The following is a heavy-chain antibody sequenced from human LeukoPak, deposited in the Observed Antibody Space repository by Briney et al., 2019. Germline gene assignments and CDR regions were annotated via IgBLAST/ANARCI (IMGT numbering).Heavy chain of an antibody. CDR2: INHSGST. CDR3: ARGAQYCSSTTCLYYYYYMDV. CDR1: GFTFSSYG. V-gene: IGHV4-34*01. Sequence: PGGSLRLSCAASGFTFSSYGMSWVRQPPGKGLEWIGEINHSGSTNYNPSLKSRVTISVDTSKNQFSLKLSSVTAADTAVYFCARGAQYCSSTTCLYYYYYMDVWGKGTTVTISS. D-gene: IGHD2-2*01. J-gene: IGHJ6*03.